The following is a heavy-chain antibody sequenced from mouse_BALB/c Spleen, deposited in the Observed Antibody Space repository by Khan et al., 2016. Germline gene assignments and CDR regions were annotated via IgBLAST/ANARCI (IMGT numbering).Heavy chain of an antibody. CDR3: TRSGYYDYGAWFAY. CDR2: INPSNGGT. J-gene: IGHJ3*01. CDR1: GYTFTSYY. V-gene: IGHV1S81*02. D-gene: IGHD2-4*01. Sequence: QVQLQQSGAELVKPGASVKLSCKASGYTFTSYYMYWVKQRPGQGLEWIGEINPSNGGTNFNEKFKSKATLTVDKSSSTAYMPLSSLTSEDSAVXYCTRSGYYDYGAWFAYWGQGTLVTVSA.